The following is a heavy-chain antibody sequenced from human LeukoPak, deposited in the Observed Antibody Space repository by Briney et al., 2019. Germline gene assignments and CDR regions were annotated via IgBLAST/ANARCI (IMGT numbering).Heavy chain of an antibody. V-gene: IGHV4-34*01. J-gene: IGHJ4*02. D-gene: IGHD3-10*01. CDR1: GGSFRGYS. CDR3: ARRVGYGSAFFDY. CDR2: ISHSGIT. Sequence: SETLSLTCDVHGGSFRGYSWNWIRQPPGKGLEWIGGISHSGITNNNPYLKSRVTISVDTSKNQFSLKLSSVTAADTAVYYCARRVGYGSAFFDYWGQGTLVTVSS.